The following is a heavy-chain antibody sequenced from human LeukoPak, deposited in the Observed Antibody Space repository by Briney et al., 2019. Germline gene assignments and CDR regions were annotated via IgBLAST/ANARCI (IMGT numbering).Heavy chain of an antibody. CDR3: ARVGYGDHNYMDV. CDR1: GFIFNDYA. V-gene: IGHV3-20*04. Sequence: GGSLRLSCAASGFIFNDYAISWVRQAPGKGLEWVSGIHWSGTSRGYADSVRGRFTISRDNAKNSLYLQMNSLRAEDTAVYYCARVGYGDHNYMDVWGKGTTVTVSS. CDR2: IHWSGTSR. D-gene: IGHD4-17*01. J-gene: IGHJ6*03.